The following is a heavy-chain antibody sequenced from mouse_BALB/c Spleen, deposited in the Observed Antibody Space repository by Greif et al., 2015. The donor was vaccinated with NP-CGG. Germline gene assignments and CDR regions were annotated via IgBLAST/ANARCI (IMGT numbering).Heavy chain of an antibody. CDR1: GFSLTSYG. CDR3: ASPSAYYGNQAWFAY. V-gene: IGHV2-9*02. Sequence: VQLQQSGPGLVAPSQSLSITCTVSGFSLTSYGVHWVRQPPGKGLEWLGVIWAGGSTNYNSALMSRLSISKDNSKSQVFLKMNSLRTDDTAMYYCASPSAYYGNQAWFAYWGQGTLVTVSA. CDR2: IWAGGST. D-gene: IGHD2-10*01. J-gene: IGHJ3*01.